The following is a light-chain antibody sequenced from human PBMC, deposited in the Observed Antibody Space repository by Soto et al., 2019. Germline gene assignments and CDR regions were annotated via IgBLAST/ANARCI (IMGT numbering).Light chain of an antibody. J-gene: IGKJ5*01. CDR3: QQRYALPPIT. Sequence: EIVLTQSPATLSLSPGERATLSCRASRSVRSYLAWYQQKPGQAPRLLIYDASNRAAGIPARFSGSGSETDFTLTISNLEPEDFAVYCCQQRYALPPITFCQGTRLEIK. CDR1: RSVRSY. V-gene: IGKV3-11*01. CDR2: DAS.